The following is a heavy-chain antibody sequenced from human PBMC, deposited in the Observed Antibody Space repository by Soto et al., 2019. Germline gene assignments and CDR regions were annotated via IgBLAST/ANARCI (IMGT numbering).Heavy chain of an antibody. V-gene: IGHV2-5*02. CDR2: IYWDDDK. J-gene: IGHJ4*02. CDR1: GFSLSTSGVG. Sequence: QITLKESGPTLVKPTQTLTLTCTFSGFSLSTSGVGVGWIRQPPGKALEWLALIYWDDDKRYSPSLKSRLTITKDTAKNQVVLTMTNMDPVDTATYYCSHWLTTVTTLSRRYFYYWGQGTLVTVSS. D-gene: IGHD4-17*01. CDR3: SHWLTTVTTLSRRYFYY.